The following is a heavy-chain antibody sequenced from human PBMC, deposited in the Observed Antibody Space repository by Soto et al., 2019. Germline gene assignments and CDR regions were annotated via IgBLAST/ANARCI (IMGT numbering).Heavy chain of an antibody. CDR1: GFSLTTTGVG. V-gene: IGHV2-5*02. CDR2: IYWDDDK. J-gene: IGHJ5*02. CDR3: APQIPPGLDP. Sequence: QITLKESGPTLVKPTQTLTLTCTFSGFSLTTTGVGVGWIRQPPGKALEWLALIYWDDDKRYSPSLNSRLTITKDTSKNQVVLTMTNMDPVDTATYYCAPQIPPGLDPWVQGILVTVSS.